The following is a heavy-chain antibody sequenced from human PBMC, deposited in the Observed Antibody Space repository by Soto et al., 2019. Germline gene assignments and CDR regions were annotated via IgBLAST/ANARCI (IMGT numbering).Heavy chain of an antibody. Sequence: SETLSLTCAVYGGSFSGYYWSWIRQPPGKGLEWIGEINHSGSTNYNPSLKSRVTISVDTSKNQFSLKLSSVTAADTAVYYCARGPNSSGGSCYRVRWFDPWGQGTLVTVSS. J-gene: IGHJ5*02. CDR2: INHSGST. V-gene: IGHV4-34*01. CDR3: ARGPNSSGGSCYRVRWFDP. CDR1: GGSFSGYY. D-gene: IGHD2-15*01.